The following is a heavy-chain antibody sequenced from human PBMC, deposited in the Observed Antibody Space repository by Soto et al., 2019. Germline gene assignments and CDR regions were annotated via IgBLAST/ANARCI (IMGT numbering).Heavy chain of an antibody. V-gene: IGHV3-9*01. CDR3: AKGSNSYGLLYFDY. CDR2: ISWNSGSI. CDR1: GFTFDDYA. Sequence: EVQLVESGGGLVQPGRSLRLSCAASGFTFDDYAMHWVRQAPGKGLEWVSGISWNSGSIGYADSVKGRFTISRDNAKNSLYLQMNSPRAEDTALYYCAKGSNSYGLLYFDYWGQGTLVTVSS. J-gene: IGHJ4*02. D-gene: IGHD5-18*01.